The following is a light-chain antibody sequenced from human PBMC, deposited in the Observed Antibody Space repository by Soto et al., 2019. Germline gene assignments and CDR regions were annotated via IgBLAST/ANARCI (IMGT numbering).Light chain of an antibody. CDR2: WAS. CDR3: QQYDTLPIT. Sequence: DIVLTQSPDSLAVSLGGRATIKCKSSQSVLYSSNGKNYLAWYQQKPGQPPNLLIYWASTRKSGVPDRFSGSGSGTDFTLTISSLQAEDVAVYYCQQYDTLPITFGLGTRLEIK. CDR1: QSVLYSSNGKNY. V-gene: IGKV4-1*01. J-gene: IGKJ5*01.